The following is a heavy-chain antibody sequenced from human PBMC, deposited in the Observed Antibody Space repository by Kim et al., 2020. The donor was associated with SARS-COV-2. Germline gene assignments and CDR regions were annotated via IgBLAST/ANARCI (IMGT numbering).Heavy chain of an antibody. CDR1: SDSISSYY. CDR3: TGSEGRGSWHQVDY. J-gene: IGHJ4*02. D-gene: IGHD6-13*01. CDR2: IYYSGST. V-gene: IGHV4-59*01. Sequence: SETLSLTCTVSSDSISSYYWSWFRQLPGKGLEWLGYIYYSGSTDYNPSLKSRVTISWDTSKNQVSLDVTSVSAADTAVYYCTGSEGRGSWHQVDYWGEGMLVTGSS.